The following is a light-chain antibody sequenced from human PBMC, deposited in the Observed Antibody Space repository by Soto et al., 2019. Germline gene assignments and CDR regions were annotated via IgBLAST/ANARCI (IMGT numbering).Light chain of an antibody. J-gene: IGLJ2*01. CDR1: RSNIGAGYD. V-gene: IGLV1-40*01. CDR3: QSYDSSLSASV. Sequence: QSVLTQPPSVSGAPGQRVTISCTGSRSNIGAGYDVHWYQQLPGTAPKLIIYGHNNRPSGVPDRFSGSKSGTSASLAITGLQAEDEADYYCQSYDSSLSASVFGGGTKLTVL. CDR2: GHN.